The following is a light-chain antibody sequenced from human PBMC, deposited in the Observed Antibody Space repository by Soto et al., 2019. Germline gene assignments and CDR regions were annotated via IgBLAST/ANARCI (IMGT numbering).Light chain of an antibody. CDR1: SSDVGGYNY. Sequence: QSVLTPPASGSGSPGQSITISCTGTSSDVGGYNYVSWYQQHPGKAPKLMIYDVSNRPSGVSNRFSGSESGNTASLTISGLQAEDEADYYCCSYTSSSTFVFGSGTKVTVL. J-gene: IGLJ1*01. V-gene: IGLV2-14*01. CDR2: DVS. CDR3: CSYTSSSTFV.